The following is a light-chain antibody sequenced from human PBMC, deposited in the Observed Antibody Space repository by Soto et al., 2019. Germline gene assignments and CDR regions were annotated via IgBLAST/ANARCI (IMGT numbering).Light chain of an antibody. CDR2: AAS. V-gene: IGKV1-9*01. J-gene: IGKJ5*01. CDR1: QDISSY. Sequence: DIQLTQSPSFLSASVGDRVTITCRASQDISSYLAWYQQKPGKAPKLLIYAASTLQSGVPSRFSGSGSGTEFTLTISSLQPEDFATYYCQQLNSYPPAITFGQGTRLEIK. CDR3: QQLNSYPPAIT.